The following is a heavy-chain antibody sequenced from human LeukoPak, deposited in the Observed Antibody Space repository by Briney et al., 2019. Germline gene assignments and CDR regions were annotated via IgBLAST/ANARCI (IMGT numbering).Heavy chain of an antibody. J-gene: IGHJ3*02. CDR1: GFSLSNAW. CDR2: ISNDGSNK. CDR3: AKGRGALDI. Sequence: GGSLRLSCAASGFSLSNAWMNWVRQAPGKGLEWVAVISNDGSNKYYADSVKGRFTISRDNSKNTLYLQMNSLRAEDTAVYYCAKGRGALDIWGQGTMVTVSS. V-gene: IGHV3-30*18. D-gene: IGHD3-10*01.